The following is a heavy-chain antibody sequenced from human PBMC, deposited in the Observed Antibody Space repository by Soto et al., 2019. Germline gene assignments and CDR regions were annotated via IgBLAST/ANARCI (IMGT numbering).Heavy chain of an antibody. V-gene: IGHV3-23*01. CDR2: ISGSGGST. D-gene: IGHD6-13*01. CDR1: GFTFSSYA. CDR3: AKDRYSSSWYGWFDP. J-gene: IGHJ5*02. Sequence: EVQLLESGGGLVQPGGSLRLSCAASGFTFSSYAMSWVRQAPGKGLEWVSAISGSGGSTYYADSVKGRFTISRDNSRNTLYLQMNSLRAEDTAVYYCAKDRYSSSWYGWFDPWGQGTLVTVSS.